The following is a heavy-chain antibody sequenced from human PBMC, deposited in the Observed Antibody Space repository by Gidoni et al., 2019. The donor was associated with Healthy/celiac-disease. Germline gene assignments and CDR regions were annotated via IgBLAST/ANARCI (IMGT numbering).Heavy chain of an antibody. V-gene: IGHV3-9*01. CDR2: ISWNSGSI. J-gene: IGHJ4*02. D-gene: IGHD4-17*01. CDR1: GFTFDDYA. CDR3: AKVHSRGGNYGDSFDY. Sequence: EVQLVESGGGLVQPGRSLRLSCAASGFTFDDYAMHWVRQAPGKGLGWVSGISWNSGSIGYADSVKGRFTISRDNAKNSLYLQMNSLRAEDTALYYCAKVHSRGGNYGDSFDYWGQGTLVTVSS.